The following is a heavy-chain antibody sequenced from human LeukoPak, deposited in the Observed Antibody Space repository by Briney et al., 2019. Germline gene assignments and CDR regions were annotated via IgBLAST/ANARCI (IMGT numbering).Heavy chain of an antibody. J-gene: IGHJ4*02. CDR2: ISASGGST. Sequence: GGSLRLSCAASRFTFSSYGMSWVRQAPGKGLEWVSGISASGGSTYYADSVKGRFTISRDNSKNTLYLQMNSLRAEDTAVYYCAKDRLPLSGAYYYLPFDYWGQGTLVTVSS. CDR1: RFTFSSYG. V-gene: IGHV3-23*01. D-gene: IGHD3-22*01. CDR3: AKDRLPLSGAYYYLPFDY.